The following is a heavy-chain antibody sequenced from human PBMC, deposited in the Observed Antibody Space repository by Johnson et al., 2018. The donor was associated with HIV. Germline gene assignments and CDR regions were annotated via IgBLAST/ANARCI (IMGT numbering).Heavy chain of an antibody. V-gene: IGHV3-30*02. CDR3: ASYCSGGSCYRRSPSDAFDI. CDR1: GFTFSSYG. D-gene: IGHD2-15*01. J-gene: IGHJ3*02. CDR2: IRYDGSNK. Sequence: QVQLVESGGGVVQPGRSLRLSCAASGFTFSSYGMHWVRQAPGKGLEWVAFIRYDGSNKYYADSVNGRFTISRDNSKNTLYLQMNSLRAEDTAVYYCASYCSGGSCYRRSPSDAFDIWGQGTMVTVSS.